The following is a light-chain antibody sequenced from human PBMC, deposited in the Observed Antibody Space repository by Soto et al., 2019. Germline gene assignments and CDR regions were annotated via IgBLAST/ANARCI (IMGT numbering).Light chain of an antibody. CDR1: ESVSSN. V-gene: IGKV3-15*01. CDR3: QQYNNWPPTT. J-gene: IGKJ5*01. CDR2: GAS. Sequence: EIEMTQSPATLSLSPGERATLSCRASESVSSNLAWYQQRPGQAPRLVIYGASTRATGIPARFSGSGSGTEFTLTISSLQSEDFAVYYCQQYNNWPPTTFGQGTRLEI.